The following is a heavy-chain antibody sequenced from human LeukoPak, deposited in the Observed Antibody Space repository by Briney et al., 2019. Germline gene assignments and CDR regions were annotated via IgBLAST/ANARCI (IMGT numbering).Heavy chain of an antibody. Sequence: PGGSLRLPCAASGFTFSSYGMHWVRQAPGKGLEWVALISYDGSNKYYADSVKGRFTISRDNSKNTLYLQMNSLRAEDTAVYYCARDRDCSSTSCFIKNYYYGMDVWGQGTTVTVSS. D-gene: IGHD2-2*01. CDR3: ARDRDCSSTSCFIKNYYYGMDV. V-gene: IGHV3-30*03. J-gene: IGHJ6*02. CDR2: ISYDGSNK. CDR1: GFTFSSYG.